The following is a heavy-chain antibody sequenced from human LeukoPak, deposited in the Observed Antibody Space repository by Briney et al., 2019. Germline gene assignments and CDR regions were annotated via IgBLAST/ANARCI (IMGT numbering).Heavy chain of an antibody. CDR1: GFIFSNYG. CDR2: VWFDGSNE. CDR3: ARDIGNSGFNLDY. Sequence: GGSLRLSCAASGFIFSNYGMHWVRQAPGKGLEWVAIVWFDGSNEFYADSVKGRFIISRDNSKNTLYLQMASLRAEDTAIYYCARDIGNSGFNLDYWGQGTPVTVSS. D-gene: IGHD5-12*01. V-gene: IGHV3-33*01. J-gene: IGHJ4*02.